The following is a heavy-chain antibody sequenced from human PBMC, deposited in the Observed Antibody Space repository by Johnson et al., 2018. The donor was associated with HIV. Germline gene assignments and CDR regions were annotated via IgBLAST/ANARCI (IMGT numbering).Heavy chain of an antibody. CDR3: ANSLLLDAFNI. V-gene: IGHV3-53*01. CDR2: IYSGGST. J-gene: IGHJ3*02. D-gene: IGHD2-15*01. Sequence: EVQLVESGGGLIQPGGSLRLSCAASGFTVSSNYMSWVRQAPGKGLEWVSVIYSGGSTYYADSVKGRFTISRDESKNTVYLEMTSLRTEDTAVYYCANSLLLDAFNIWGQGTMVTVSS. CDR1: GFTVSSNY.